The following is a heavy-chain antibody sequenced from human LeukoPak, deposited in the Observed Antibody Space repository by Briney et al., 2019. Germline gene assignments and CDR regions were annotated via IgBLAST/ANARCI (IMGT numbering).Heavy chain of an antibody. J-gene: IGHJ4*02. CDR3: AKDRFWSGYLPYYFDY. CDR1: GFTFYDYA. Sequence: PGGSLRLSCAASGFTFYDYAMHWVRQAPGKGLEWVSLISGDGSSTYYADSVKGRFTISRDNSKNSLYLQMNSLRTEDTALYYCAKDRFWSGYLPYYFDYWGQGTLVTVSS. D-gene: IGHD3-3*01. CDR2: ISGDGSST. V-gene: IGHV3-43*02.